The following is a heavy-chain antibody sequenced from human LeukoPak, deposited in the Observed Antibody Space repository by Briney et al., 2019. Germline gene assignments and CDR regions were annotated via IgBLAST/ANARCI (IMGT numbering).Heavy chain of an antibody. J-gene: IGHJ4*02. D-gene: IGHD3-10*01. V-gene: IGHV1-46*01. CDR2: INPSGGST. Sequence: EASVKVSCKASGYTFTSYYIHWVRQAPGQGLEWMGVINPSGGSTSHAQKFQARVTMTRDTSTSTVYMELSSLRSEDTAVYYGARDFGVGGSNNMLRLYYFEYWGQGTLITVSS. CDR3: ARDFGVGGSNNMLRLYYFEY. CDR1: GYTFTSYY.